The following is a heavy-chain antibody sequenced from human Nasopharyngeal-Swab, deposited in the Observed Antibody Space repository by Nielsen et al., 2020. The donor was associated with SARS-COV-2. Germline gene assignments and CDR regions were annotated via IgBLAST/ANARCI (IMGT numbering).Heavy chain of an antibody. J-gene: IGHJ4*02. CDR3: ARDSRSATDLDY. CDR2: IIPSFGTA. D-gene: IGHD5-24*01. V-gene: IGHV1-69*13. Sequence: SVKVSCKASGGTFSSYAISWVRQAPGQGLEWMGGIIPSFGTANYAQKFQGRVTITADESTSTAYMGLSSLRSDDTAVYYCARDSRSATDLDYWGQGTLVTVSS. CDR1: GGTFSSYA.